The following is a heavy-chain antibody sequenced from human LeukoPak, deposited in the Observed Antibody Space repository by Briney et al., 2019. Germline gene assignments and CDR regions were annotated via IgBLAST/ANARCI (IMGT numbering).Heavy chain of an antibody. Sequence: GGSLRLSCAATGLTFSSYGMHWVRQAPGKGLEWVSVSYSGGSTYYADSVKGRFTISRDNSKNTLYLQMNSLRAEDTAVYYCAREEIVTTVTTGPGHYFDYWGQGTLVTVSS. CDR1: GLTFSSYG. D-gene: IGHD4-17*01. CDR3: AREEIVTTVTTGPGHYFDY. V-gene: IGHV3-66*01. J-gene: IGHJ4*02. CDR2: SYSGGST.